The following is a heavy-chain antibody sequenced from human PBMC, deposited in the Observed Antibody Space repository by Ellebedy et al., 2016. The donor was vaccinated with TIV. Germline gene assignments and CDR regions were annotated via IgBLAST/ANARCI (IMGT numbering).Heavy chain of an antibody. CDR1: GFSFRSYW. CDR2: INQDGSDK. D-gene: IGHD4-17*01. Sequence: GGSLRLSCGASGFSFRSYWMTWVRQAPGKGLEWVANINQDGSDKYYVDSVKGRFTIARDNAKNSLYLQMSSLGVEDTAVYYCATDGSYGDFRSPAHAFERWGQGTMVSVSS. V-gene: IGHV3-7*01. CDR3: ATDGSYGDFRSPAHAFER. J-gene: IGHJ3*02.